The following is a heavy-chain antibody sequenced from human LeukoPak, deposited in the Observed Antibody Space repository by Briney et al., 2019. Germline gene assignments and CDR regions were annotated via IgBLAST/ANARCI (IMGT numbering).Heavy chain of an antibody. CDR1: GYTFTSYD. CDR2: MNPNSGNT. J-gene: IGHJ5*02. D-gene: IGHD3-22*01. Sequence: GASVKVSCKASGYTFTSYDINWVRQATGQGLEWMGWMNPNSGNTGYAQKFQGRVTMTRNTSISTAYMELSSLRSEDTAVYYCARGAWYYDSSGYYGGNWFDPWGQGTLVTVSS. V-gene: IGHV1-8*01. CDR3: ARGAWYYDSSGYYGGNWFDP.